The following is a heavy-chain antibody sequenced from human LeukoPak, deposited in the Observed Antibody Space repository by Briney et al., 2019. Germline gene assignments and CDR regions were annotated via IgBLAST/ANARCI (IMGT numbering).Heavy chain of an antibody. CDR1: GGSFSGYY. D-gene: IGHD3-10*01. CDR3: ARGITMVQGVINDYYYYMDV. CDR2: INHSGST. Sequence: SETLSLTCAVYGGSFSGYYWSWIRQPPGKGLEWIGEINHSGSTNYNPSLKRRVTISVDTSKNQFSLKLSSVTAADTAVYYCARGITMVQGVINDYYYYMDVWGKGTTVTVSS. J-gene: IGHJ6*03. V-gene: IGHV4-34*01.